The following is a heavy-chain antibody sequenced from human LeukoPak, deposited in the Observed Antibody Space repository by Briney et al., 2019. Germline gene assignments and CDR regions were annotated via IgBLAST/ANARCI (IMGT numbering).Heavy chain of an antibody. CDR2: VYPGYSAT. V-gene: IGHV5-51*01. CDR3: ARRVAVPGTAFDF. Sequence: GESLEISFQGSEDLFNTSYIGWVRPMPGKGLEWMGIVYPGYSATRYSPSFQGQVTISADKSINTAYLRWSRLKVSDTAMYYCARRVAVPGTAFDFWGQGTLVSVSS. D-gene: IGHD6-19*01. CDR1: EDLFNTSY. J-gene: IGHJ4*02.